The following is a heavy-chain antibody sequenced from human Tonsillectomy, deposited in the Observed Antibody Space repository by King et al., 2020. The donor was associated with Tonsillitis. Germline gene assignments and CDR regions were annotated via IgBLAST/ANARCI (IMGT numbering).Heavy chain of an antibody. CDR2: INHSGST. D-gene: IGHD2-2*01. CDR1: GGSFSGYY. CDR3: ARVRVIVLDPAARRAALSPGQMVPRYYFDY. Sequence: VQLQQWGAGLLKPSETLSLTCAVFGGSFSGYYWSWIRQPPGKGLEWIGEINHSGSTNYNPSLKSRVTISVDTSKNQFSLKLRSVTAADTAVYYCARVRVIVLDPAARRAALSPGQMVPRYYFDYWGQGTLVTVSS. V-gene: IGHV4-34*01. J-gene: IGHJ4*02.